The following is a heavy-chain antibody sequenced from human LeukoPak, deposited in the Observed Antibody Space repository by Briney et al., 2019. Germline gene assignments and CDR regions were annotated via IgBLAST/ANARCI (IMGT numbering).Heavy chain of an antibody. J-gene: IGHJ3*02. CDR3: ARLLGATKSYAFDI. CDR1: GGSISSGGYS. D-gene: IGHD1-26*01. CDR2: IYHSGST. Sequence: PSQTLSLTCAVSGGSISSGGYSWSWIRQPPGKGLEWIGYIYHSGSTNYNPSLKSRVTISVDTSKNQFTLKLSSVTAADTAVYYCARLLGATKSYAFDIWGQGTMVTVSS. V-gene: IGHV4-30-2*01.